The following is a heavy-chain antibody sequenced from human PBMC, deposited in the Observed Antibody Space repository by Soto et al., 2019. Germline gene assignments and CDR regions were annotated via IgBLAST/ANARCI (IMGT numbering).Heavy chain of an antibody. CDR2: IIPIFGTA. J-gene: IGHJ6*02. V-gene: IGHV1-69*06. D-gene: IGHD2-2*01. CDR3: ARACSGIVVVPAATSPGYVMDV. CDR1: GGTFSSYA. Sequence: SVKVSCKASGGTFSSYAISWVRQAPGQGLEWMGGIIPIFGTANYAQKFQGRVTITADKSTSTAYMELSSLRSEDTAVYYCARACSGIVVVPAATSPGYVMDVGG.